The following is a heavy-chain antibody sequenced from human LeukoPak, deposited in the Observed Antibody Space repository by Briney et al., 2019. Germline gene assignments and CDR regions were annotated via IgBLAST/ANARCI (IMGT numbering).Heavy chain of an antibody. CDR3: ARDEPPDDY. D-gene: IGHD1-14*01. CDR1: GFTFSSYA. V-gene: IGHV3-48*04. CDR2: ISSSGSTI. Sequence: GRSLRLSCAASGFTFSSYAMSWVRQAPGKGLEWVSYISSSGSTIYYADSVKGRFTISRDNARNSLFLQMNSLRAEDTAVYYCARDEPPDDYWGQGTLVTVSS. J-gene: IGHJ4*02.